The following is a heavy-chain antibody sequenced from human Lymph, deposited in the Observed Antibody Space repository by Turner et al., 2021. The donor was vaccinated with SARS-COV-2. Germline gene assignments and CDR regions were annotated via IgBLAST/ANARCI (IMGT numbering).Heavy chain of an antibody. Sequence: EVQLLESGGGLVQPGGSLQLSCAASGFTFSSYAMSWVRRAPGKGLGWVSAISGSGGDTYYADSVKGRFTISRDNSKNTLYLQMNSLRAEDTAVYYCAKGVRGAMIVVVIPYFDYWGQGTLVTVSS. D-gene: IGHD3-22*01. CDR2: ISGSGGDT. CDR3: AKGVRGAMIVVVIPYFDY. CDR1: GFTFSSYA. V-gene: IGHV3-23*01. J-gene: IGHJ4*02.